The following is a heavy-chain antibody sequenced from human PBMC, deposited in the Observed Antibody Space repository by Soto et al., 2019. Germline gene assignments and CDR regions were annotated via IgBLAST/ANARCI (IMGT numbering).Heavy chain of an antibody. CDR1: GFTFSTYG. V-gene: IGHV3-30*18. CDR2: ISFDGSNK. J-gene: IGHJ3*02. D-gene: IGHD3-22*01. Sequence: GGSLRLSCAASGFTFSTYGMHWVRQARGKGLEWVALISFDGSNKYYADSVKGRFTISRDNSKNTLYLQMNSLRAEDTAVYSCAKFRYYDSSGYYPYDAFDIWGQGTMVTVSS. CDR3: AKFRYYDSSGYYPYDAFDI.